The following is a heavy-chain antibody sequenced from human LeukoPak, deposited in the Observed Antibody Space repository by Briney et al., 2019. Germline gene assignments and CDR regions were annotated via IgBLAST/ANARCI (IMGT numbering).Heavy chain of an antibody. V-gene: IGHV3-7*01. CDR1: GFTFSSYW. Sequence: GGSRNLSCAASGFTFSSYWWTWVGRPPGRGLEWLPTIKKDGREKYYVDSVKGRFTISRDNAKNSLYLQMNSLRAEDTAVYYCAREYYDYVWGSYRYLQLFDYWGQGTLVTASS. CDR3: AREYYDYVWGSYRYLQLFDY. CDR2: IKKDGREK. D-gene: IGHD3-16*02. J-gene: IGHJ4*02.